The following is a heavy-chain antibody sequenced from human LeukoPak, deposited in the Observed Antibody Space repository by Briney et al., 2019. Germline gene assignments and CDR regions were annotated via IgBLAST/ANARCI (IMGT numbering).Heavy chain of an antibody. D-gene: IGHD3-3*01. CDR1: GGSFSGYY. CDR3: ARGAVLRFLEWLPIHNWFDP. Sequence: PSETLSLTCAVYGGSFSGYYWSWIRQPPGKGLEWIGEINHSGSTNYNPFLKSRVTISVDTSKNQFSLKLSSVTAADTAVYYCARGAVLRFLEWLPIHNWFDPWGQGTLVTVSS. J-gene: IGHJ5*02. V-gene: IGHV4-34*01. CDR2: INHSGST.